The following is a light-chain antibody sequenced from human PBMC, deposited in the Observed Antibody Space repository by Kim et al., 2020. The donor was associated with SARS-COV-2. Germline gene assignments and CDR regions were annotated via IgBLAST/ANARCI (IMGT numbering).Light chain of an antibody. CDR1: SLRSYY. V-gene: IGLV3-19*01. CDR3: NSRDSNDNVV. Sequence: VDLGQTVRITGQGDSLRSYYATWYQQKPGQAPILVIYGKNNRPSGIPDRFSGSSSGNTASLTITGTQAGDEADYYCNSRDSNDNVVFGGGTQLTVL. J-gene: IGLJ2*01. CDR2: GKN.